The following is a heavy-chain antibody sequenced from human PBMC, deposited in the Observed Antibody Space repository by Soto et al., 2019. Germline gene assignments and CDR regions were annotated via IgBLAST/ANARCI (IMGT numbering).Heavy chain of an antibody. CDR3: AKWSGFGDA. CDR1: GFSLGSNS. CDR2: ISNDGSIT. D-gene: IGHD3-10*01. V-gene: IGHV3-23*01. J-gene: IGHJ5*02. Sequence: EGSLRLSCAASGFSLGSNSMAWVRQAPGERLQWISGISNDGSITFYVDSVRGRFTISRDTSRNTLYLQMDSLRVEDTALYFCAKWSGFGDAWGQGTLVTVSS.